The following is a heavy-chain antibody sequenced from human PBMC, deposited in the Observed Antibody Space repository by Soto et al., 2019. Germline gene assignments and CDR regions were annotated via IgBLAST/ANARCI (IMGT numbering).Heavy chain of an antibody. D-gene: IGHD3-10*01. Sequence: SETLSLTCAVYGGSFSGYDWSWIRQPPGKGLEWIGEINHSGSTNYNPSLKSRVTISVDTSKNQFSLKLSSVTAADTAVYYCARGGPRVRGVMRYYYSYMDVWGKGTTVTVSS. J-gene: IGHJ6*03. CDR1: GGSFSGYD. CDR3: ARGGPRVRGVMRYYYSYMDV. V-gene: IGHV4-34*01. CDR2: INHSGST.